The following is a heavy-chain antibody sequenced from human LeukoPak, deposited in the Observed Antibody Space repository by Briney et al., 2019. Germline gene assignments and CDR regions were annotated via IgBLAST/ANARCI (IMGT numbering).Heavy chain of an antibody. Sequence: SEPLSLTCTLSGGSISSYYWSWIRQPPGKGLEWIGYNYYSGSNNYNSVLKSQVTISADTSKNQFSLKLSSVTAADTAVYYCARIGGIPLGSFDIWGQGTMVTVSS. V-gene: IGHV4-59*01. J-gene: IGHJ3*02. D-gene: IGHD2-2*02. CDR3: ARIGGIPLGSFDI. CDR2: NYYSGSN. CDR1: GGSISSYY.